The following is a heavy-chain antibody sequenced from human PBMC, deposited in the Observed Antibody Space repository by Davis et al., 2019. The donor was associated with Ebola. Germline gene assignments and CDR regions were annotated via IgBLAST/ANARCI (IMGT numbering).Heavy chain of an antibody. CDR3: ARDKGRWEYCSSTSCYRYYYYMDV. CDR2: ISSSGSTI. Sequence: GESLKISCAASGFTFSDYYMSWIRQAPGKGLEWVSYISSSGSTIYYADSVKGRFTISRDNAKNSLYLQMNSLRAEDTAVYYCARDKGRWEYCSSTSCYRYYYYMDVWGKGTTVTVSS. D-gene: IGHD2-2*02. CDR1: GFTFSDYY. J-gene: IGHJ6*03. V-gene: IGHV3-11*04.